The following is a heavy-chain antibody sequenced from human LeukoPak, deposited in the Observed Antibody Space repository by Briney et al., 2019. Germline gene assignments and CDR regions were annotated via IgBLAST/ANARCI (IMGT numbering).Heavy chain of an antibody. CDR2: ISGSGDTT. Sequence: GGSLRLSCAASGLTFSSYAMSWVRQAPGKGLEWVSSISGSGDTTYYADSVKGRFTISRDNSKNTLYLQMNSPRAEDTAVYYCAKVLRWDSSGGIDYWGQGTLVTVSS. CDR3: AKVLRWDSSGGIDY. D-gene: IGHD3-22*01. CDR1: GLTFSSYA. J-gene: IGHJ4*02. V-gene: IGHV3-23*01.